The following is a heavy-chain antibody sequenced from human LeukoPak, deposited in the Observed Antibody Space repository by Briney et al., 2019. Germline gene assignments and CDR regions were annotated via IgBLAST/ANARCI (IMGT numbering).Heavy chain of an antibody. Sequence: PGGSLRLSCAASGFTFSSYAMSWVRQAPGKGLEWVSAISGSGGSTYYADSVKGRFTISRDNSKNTVYLQMNILRAEDMAIYYCAKYNSCWSLDYWGQGTLVTVSS. J-gene: IGHJ4*02. CDR2: ISGSGGST. V-gene: IGHV3-23*01. D-gene: IGHD6-19*01. CDR1: GFTFSSYA. CDR3: AKYNSCWSLDY.